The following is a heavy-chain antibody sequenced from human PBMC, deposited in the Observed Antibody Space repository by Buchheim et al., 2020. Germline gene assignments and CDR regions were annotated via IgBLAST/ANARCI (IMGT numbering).Heavy chain of an antibody. J-gene: IGHJ4*02. V-gene: IGHV3-74*01. CDR3: AKDLSWGASDY. CDR1: GFTFSSYW. D-gene: IGHD3-16*01. CDR2: INPDGLST. Sequence: EVQLVESGGGLVQRGGSLRLSCVASGFTFSSYWMHWVRQAPGKGLEWVSRINPDGLSTSYADSVRGRFTISRDNDKNTLYLQVSNLRADDTAVYYCAKDLSWGASDYWGQGTL.